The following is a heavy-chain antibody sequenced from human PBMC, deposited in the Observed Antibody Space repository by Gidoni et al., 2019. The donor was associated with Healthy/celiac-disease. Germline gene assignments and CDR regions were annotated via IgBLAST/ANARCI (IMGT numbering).Heavy chain of an antibody. V-gene: IGHV3-30*18. CDR1: GFTFSRYG. J-gene: IGHJ6*02. CDR3: AKDRYSPIGIPEGMDV. D-gene: IGHD2-21*01. Sequence: QVQLVESGGGVVQPGRSLRLSCAASGFTFSRYGMHWVRQAPGKGLEWVAVISYDGSNKYYADSVKGRFTISRDNSKNTLYLQMNSLRAEDTAVYYCAKDRYSPIGIPEGMDVWGQGTTVTVSS. CDR2: ISYDGSNK.